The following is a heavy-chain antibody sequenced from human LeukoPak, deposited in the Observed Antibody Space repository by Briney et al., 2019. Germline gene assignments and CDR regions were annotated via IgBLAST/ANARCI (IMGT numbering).Heavy chain of an antibody. CDR1: GFTFSSYG. Sequence: GRSLRLSCAASGFTFSSYGMHWVRQAPGKGLEWVAVISYDGSNKYYADSVKGRFTISRDNSKNTLYLQMNSLRAEDTAVYYCAKEVTMVRGVIGLPYYYYGMDVWGQGTTVTVSS. D-gene: IGHD3-10*01. CDR2: ISYDGSNK. V-gene: IGHV3-30*18. J-gene: IGHJ6*02. CDR3: AKEVTMVRGVIGLPYYYYGMDV.